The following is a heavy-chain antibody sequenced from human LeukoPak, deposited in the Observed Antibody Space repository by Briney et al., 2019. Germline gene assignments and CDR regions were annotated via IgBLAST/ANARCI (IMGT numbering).Heavy chain of an antibody. V-gene: IGHV3-7*03. Sequence: PGGSLRLSCAASGITFSNYWMSWVRQAPGKGLEWVANINQDSSEKYYVDSVKGRFTISRDNAKNSLYLQMNSLRAEDTAVYYCARGVELPIYDYWGQGTLVTVSS. D-gene: IGHD1-26*01. CDR1: GITFSNYW. CDR2: INQDSSEK. CDR3: ARGVELPIYDY. J-gene: IGHJ4*02.